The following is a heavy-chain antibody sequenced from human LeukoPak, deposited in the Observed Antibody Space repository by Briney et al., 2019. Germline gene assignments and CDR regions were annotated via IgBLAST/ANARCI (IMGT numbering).Heavy chain of an antibody. V-gene: IGHV1-2*02. Sequence: ASVKVSCKASGYTFTCYYMHWVRQAPGQGLEWMGWINPDSGDTNYAQKFQGRVTVTRDTSITTASMELSRLRSDDTAVYYCARGQGYDYARFGMDVWGQGTMVTVSS. D-gene: IGHD5-12*01. CDR1: GYTFTCYY. CDR3: ARGQGYDYARFGMDV. J-gene: IGHJ6*02. CDR2: INPDSGDT.